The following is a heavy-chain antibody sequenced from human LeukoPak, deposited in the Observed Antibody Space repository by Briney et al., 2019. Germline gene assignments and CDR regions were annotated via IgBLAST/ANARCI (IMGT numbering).Heavy chain of an antibody. J-gene: IGHJ4*02. V-gene: IGHV3-30*18. CDR3: AKDRMVTTISPDY. Sequence: PGGSLRLSCAASGFTFSSYGMHWVRQAPGKGLEWVAVISYDGSNKYYADSVKGRFTISRDNSKNTLYLQMNSLRAEDTAVYYCAKDRMVTTISPDYWGQGTLVTVSS. CDR2: ISYDGSNK. D-gene: IGHD4-17*01. CDR1: GFTFSSYG.